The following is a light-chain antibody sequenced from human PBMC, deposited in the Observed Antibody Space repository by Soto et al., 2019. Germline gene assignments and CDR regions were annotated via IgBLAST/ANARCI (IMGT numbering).Light chain of an antibody. J-gene: IGKJ3*01. CDR2: GAS. CDR3: HQLNTFPPFFT. Sequence: DIQMTQSPSFLSASVGDRVTITCRASQGIRSYLAWYQQRPGKAPELLIYGASTFRPGGASRFSGSGSGTEFTLTISSLQPEDFATYFCHQLNTFPPFFTFGPGTKVDIK. V-gene: IGKV1-9*01. CDR1: QGIRSY.